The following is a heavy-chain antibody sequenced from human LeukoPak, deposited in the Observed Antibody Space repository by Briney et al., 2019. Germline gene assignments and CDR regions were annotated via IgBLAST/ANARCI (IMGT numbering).Heavy chain of an antibody. CDR3: ARYSVTTVGNYYYMDV. J-gene: IGHJ6*03. D-gene: IGHD4-11*01. Sequence: KPSETLSLTCTVSGDSISSGSYYWSWIRQPAGKGLEWIGRIWADGGPTYKPSLKSRVTISVDTSKNQFSLKLSSVTAADTAVYYCARYSVTTVGNYYYMDVWGKGTTVTVSS. CDR1: GDSISSGSYY. CDR2: IWADGGP. V-gene: IGHV4-61*02.